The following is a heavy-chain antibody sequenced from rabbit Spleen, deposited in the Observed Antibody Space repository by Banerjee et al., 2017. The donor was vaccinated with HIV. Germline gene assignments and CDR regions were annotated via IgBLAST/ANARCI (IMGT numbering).Heavy chain of an antibody. V-gene: IGHV1S40*01. D-gene: IGHD4-2*01. CDR1: GVSFTNNNY. CDR3: TRDAAGREDFNL. Sequence: QSLEESGGDLVKPGASLTLTCTASGVSFTNNNYMCWVRQAPGKGLEWIACIDTGRSGFTYFASWAKGRFTISKTSSTTVTLQVPSLTAADTATYFCTRDAAGREDFNLWGPGTLVTVS. J-gene: IGHJ4*01. CDR2: IDTGRSGFT.